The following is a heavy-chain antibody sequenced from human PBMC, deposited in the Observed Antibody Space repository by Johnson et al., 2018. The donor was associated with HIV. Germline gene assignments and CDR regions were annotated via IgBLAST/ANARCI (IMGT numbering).Heavy chain of an antibody. CDR2: IGTAGDT. CDR3: ARQVYCSSTSCSSAFDI. V-gene: IGHV3-13*01. J-gene: IGHJ3*02. Sequence: VQLVESGGDVVQPGRSLRLSCAASGFTFSSYDMHWVRQATGKGLEWVSAIGTAGDTYYPGSVKGRFTISRENAKNSLYLQMNSLRAGDTAVYYCARQVYCSSTSCSSAFDIWGQGTVVTVSS. CDR1: GFTFSSYD. D-gene: IGHD2-2*01.